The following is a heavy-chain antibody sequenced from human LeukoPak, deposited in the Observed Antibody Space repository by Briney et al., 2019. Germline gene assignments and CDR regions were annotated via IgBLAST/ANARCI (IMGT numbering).Heavy chain of an antibody. V-gene: IGHV3-30*18. CDR3: AKDRIGYCSGGSCYSGVPPAYYYYGMDV. D-gene: IGHD2-15*01. CDR2: RSYDGSSK. CDR1: GFTFSSYG. J-gene: IGHJ6*02. Sequence: GGSLRLSCAASGFTFSSYGMHWVRQAPGKGLEWVAVRSYDGSSKFYADSVKGRFTISRDNSKNTLYLQMNSLRAEDTAVYYCAKDRIGYCSGGSCYSGVPPAYYYYGMDVWGQGTTVTVSS.